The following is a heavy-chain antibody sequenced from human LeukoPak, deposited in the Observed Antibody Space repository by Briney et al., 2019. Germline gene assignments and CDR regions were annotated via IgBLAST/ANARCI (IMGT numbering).Heavy chain of an antibody. CDR3: AREAYYYDSSGYYYVSYFDY. CDR1: GFTVSSNY. V-gene: IGHV3-53*01. CDR2: IYSGGST. Sequence: PGGSLRLSCAASGFTVSSNYMSWVRQAPGKGLEWVSVIYSGGSTYYADSVKGRFTISRDNSKNTLYLQMNSLRAEDTAVYYCAREAYYYDSSGYYYVSYFDYWGQGTLVTVSS. J-gene: IGHJ4*02. D-gene: IGHD3-22*01.